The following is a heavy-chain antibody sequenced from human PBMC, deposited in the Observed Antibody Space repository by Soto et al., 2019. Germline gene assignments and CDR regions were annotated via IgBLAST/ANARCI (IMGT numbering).Heavy chain of an antibody. Sequence: PSDTLSLTCTVSVGSISSYYWSCIRQPPGKGLEWIGYIYYSGSTNYNPSLKSRVTISVDTSKNQFSLKLSSVTAADTAVYYCARARGSYLLFDYWGQATLVTVSS. D-gene: IGHD1-26*01. CDR2: IYYSGST. CDR3: ARARGSYLLFDY. CDR1: VGSISSYY. V-gene: IGHV4-59*07. J-gene: IGHJ4*02.